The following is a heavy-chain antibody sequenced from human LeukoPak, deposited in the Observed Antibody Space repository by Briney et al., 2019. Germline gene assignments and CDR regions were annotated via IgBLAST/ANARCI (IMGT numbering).Heavy chain of an antibody. CDR2: IKQDGSEK. CDR1: GFTFSSYW. D-gene: IGHD3-22*01. CDR3: ARSSSGYLNWFDP. J-gene: IGHJ5*02. Sequence: GGSLRLSCAASGFTFSSYWMSWVRQAPGKGLKWVANIKQDGSEKYYVDSVKGRFTISRDNAKNSLYLQMNSLRAEDTALYHCARSSSGYLNWFDPWGQGTLVTVSS. V-gene: IGHV3-7*03.